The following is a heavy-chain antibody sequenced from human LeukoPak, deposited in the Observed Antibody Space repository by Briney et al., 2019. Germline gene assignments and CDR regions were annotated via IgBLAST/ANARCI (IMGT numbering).Heavy chain of an antibody. Sequence: GGSLRLSCAASGFTFNTYTMNWVRQAPGKGLEWVSYISGSSGIIDYADSVRGRFTISRDNAKNSLYLQMNSLRAEDTAVYYCARGCCSVSGLYFEFWGQGSLVTVSS. D-gene: IGHD3-9*01. V-gene: IGHV3-48*01. CDR2: ISGSSGII. CDR3: ARGCCSVSGLYFEF. CDR1: GFTFNTYT. J-gene: IGHJ4*02.